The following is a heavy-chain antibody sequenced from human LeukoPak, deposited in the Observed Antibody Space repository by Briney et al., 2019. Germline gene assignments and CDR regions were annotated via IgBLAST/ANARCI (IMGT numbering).Heavy chain of an antibody. D-gene: IGHD6-6*01. CDR1: GGSISSGGYY. CDR2: IYYSGRT. Sequence: SETLSLTCTVSGGSISSGGYYWSWIRQHPGKGLEWMGYIYYSGRTYYNPSLESRVIISLDTSKNQFSLKLNSVTAADTAVYYCARRSSSSGYFDYWGQGTLVTVSS. J-gene: IGHJ4*02. V-gene: IGHV4-31*03. CDR3: ARRSSSSGYFDY.